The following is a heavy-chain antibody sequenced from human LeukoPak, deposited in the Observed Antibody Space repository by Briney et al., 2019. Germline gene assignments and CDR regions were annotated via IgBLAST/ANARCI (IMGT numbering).Heavy chain of an antibody. D-gene: IGHD2/OR15-2a*01. V-gene: IGHV3-7*04. CDR1: GFIFRSNW. Sequence: AGSLTLSCAASGFIFRSNWMSWVRQAPGQGLEWVANIKQDGSEKNYVDYVKGRFTISRDNAKNSLYLQMNSLRAEDTAVYYCAREHTMAGTTFFYYYGMDVWGQGTTVIVSS. CDR2: IKQDGSEK. CDR3: AREHTMAGTTFFYYYGMDV. J-gene: IGHJ6*02.